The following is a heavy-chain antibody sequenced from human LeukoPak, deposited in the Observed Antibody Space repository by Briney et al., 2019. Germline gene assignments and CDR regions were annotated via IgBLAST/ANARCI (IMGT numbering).Heavy chain of an antibody. CDR1: GYTFTDYY. CDR2: INPNSGGT. Sequence: ASVKVSCKASGYTFTDYYMHWVRQAPGQGLEWMGWINPNSGGTNYAQKFQGRVIMTRDTSISTAYMELSRLRSDDTAVYFCARDYYSGSGSYFSPRTPFDPWGQGTLVTASS. D-gene: IGHD3-10*01. J-gene: IGHJ5*02. V-gene: IGHV1-2*02. CDR3: ARDYYSGSGSYFSPRTPFDP.